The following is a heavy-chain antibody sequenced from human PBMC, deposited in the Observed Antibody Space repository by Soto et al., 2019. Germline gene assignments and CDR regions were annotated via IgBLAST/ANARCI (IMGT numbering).Heavy chain of an antibody. V-gene: IGHV1-69*08. Sequence: QVQLVQSGAEVQKPGSSVKVSCKASGGTFSSYTISWVRQAPGQGLEWMGRIIPILGIANYAQKFQGRVTITADKSTSTAYMELSSLRSEDTAVYYCAREPSEGYCSGGSCYARLLDYWGQGTLVTVSS. J-gene: IGHJ4*02. D-gene: IGHD2-15*01. CDR2: IIPILGIA. CDR1: GGTFSSYT. CDR3: AREPSEGYCSGGSCYARLLDY.